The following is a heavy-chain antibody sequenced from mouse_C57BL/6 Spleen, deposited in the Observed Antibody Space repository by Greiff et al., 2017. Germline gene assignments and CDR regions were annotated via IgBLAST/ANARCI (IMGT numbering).Heavy chain of an antibody. V-gene: IGHV5-17*01. CDR3: ARDYVVDY. J-gene: IGHJ4*01. D-gene: IGHD1-1*02. Sequence: VQLKQSGGGLVKPGGSLKLSCAASGFTFSDYGMHWVRQAPEKGLEWVAYISSGSSTIYYADTVKGRFTISRDNAKNTLFLQMTSLRSEDTAMYYCARDYVVDYWGQGTSVTVSS. CDR1: GFTFSDYG. CDR2: ISSGSSTI.